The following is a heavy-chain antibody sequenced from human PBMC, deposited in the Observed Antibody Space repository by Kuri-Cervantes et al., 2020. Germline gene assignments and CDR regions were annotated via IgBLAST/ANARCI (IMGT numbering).Heavy chain of an antibody. CDR3: ASFYY. V-gene: IGHV4-39*07. J-gene: IGHJ4*02. D-gene: IGHD2/OR15-2a*01. CDR1: GDSFSVGTYY. CDR2: IFHTGNT. Sequence: SETLSPTCSVSGDSFSVGTYYWGWIRQYPGKGLEWIGSIFHTGNTYFNPSLESRVTISVDTSKNQFSLKLSSVTAADTAVYYCASFYYWGRGTLVTVSS.